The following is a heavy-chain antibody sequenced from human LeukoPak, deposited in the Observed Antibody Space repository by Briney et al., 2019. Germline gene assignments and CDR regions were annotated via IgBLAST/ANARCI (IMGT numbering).Heavy chain of an antibody. D-gene: IGHD2-2*01. CDR1: GYTFTGYY. J-gene: IGHJ4*02. CDR2: INPNSGGT. Sequence: GASVKVSCKASGYTFTGYYMHWVRQAPGQGLEWVGWINPNSGGTNYAQKFQGRVTMTRDTSISTAYMELSRLRSDDTAVYYCARGGIVVVPADFDYWGQGTLVTVSS. V-gene: IGHV1-2*02. CDR3: ARGGIVVVPADFDY.